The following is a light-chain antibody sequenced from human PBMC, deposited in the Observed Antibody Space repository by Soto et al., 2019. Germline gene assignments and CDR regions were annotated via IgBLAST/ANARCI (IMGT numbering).Light chain of an antibody. Sequence: DIVMTQSPDSLAVSLGERATINCKSSQSVLYSSNNKNYLAWYQQKPVQPPKLLIYWASTRESGVPDRFSGSGSGTDFTLTISSLQAEDVAVYYCQQYYRTPWTLCQGTKVEIK. V-gene: IGKV4-1*01. CDR1: QSVLYSSNNKNY. CDR3: QQYYRTPWT. CDR2: WAS. J-gene: IGKJ1*01.